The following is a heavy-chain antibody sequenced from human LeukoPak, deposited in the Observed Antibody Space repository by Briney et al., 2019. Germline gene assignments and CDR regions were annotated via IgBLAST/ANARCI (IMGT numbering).Heavy chain of an antibody. CDR3: ARDLRSIGNDY. CDR2: IYYSGST. Sequence: PSETLSLACTVSGGSISSSSYYWGWIRQPPGKGLEWIGSIYYSGSTYYNPSLKSRVTISVDTSKNQFSLKLSSVTAADTAVYYCARDLRSIGNDYWGQGTLVTVSS. D-gene: IGHD2-2*01. CDR1: GGSISSSSYY. V-gene: IGHV4-39*02. J-gene: IGHJ4*02.